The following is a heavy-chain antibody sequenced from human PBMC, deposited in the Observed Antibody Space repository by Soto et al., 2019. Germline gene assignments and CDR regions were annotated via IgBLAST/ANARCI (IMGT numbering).Heavy chain of an antibody. V-gene: IGHV4-34*01. CDR2: INHSGST. CDR3: ARGVKYCSGGSCYRFDY. J-gene: IGHJ4*02. CDR1: GGSFSGYY. Sequence: SETLSLTCAVYGGSFSGYYWSWIRQPPGKGLEWIGEINHSGSTNYNPSLKSRVTISVDTSKNQFSLKLSSVTAADTAVYYCARGVKYCSGGSCYRFDYWGQGTLVTVS. D-gene: IGHD2-15*01.